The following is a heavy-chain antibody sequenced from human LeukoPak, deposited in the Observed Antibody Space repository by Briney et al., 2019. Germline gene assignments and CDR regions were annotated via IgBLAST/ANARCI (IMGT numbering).Heavy chain of an antibody. Sequence: SETLSLTCTVSGYSISSGYYWGWIRQPPGKGLEWIGYIYYSGSTNYNPSLKSRVTISVDTSKNQFSLKLSSVTAADTAVYYCARVFDSSGYYPYGIFDYWGQGTLVTVSS. J-gene: IGHJ4*02. D-gene: IGHD3-22*01. CDR2: IYYSGST. CDR3: ARVFDSSGYYPYGIFDY. CDR1: GYSISSGYY. V-gene: IGHV4-38-2*02.